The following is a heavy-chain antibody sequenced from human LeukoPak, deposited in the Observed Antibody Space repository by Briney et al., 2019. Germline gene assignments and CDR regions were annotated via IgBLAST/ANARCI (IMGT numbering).Heavy chain of an antibody. CDR2: IIPIFGTA. CDR1: GGTFSSYA. V-gene: IGHV1-69*06. D-gene: IGHD6-19*01. Sequence: ASVKVSCKDFGGTFSSYAISWVRQAPGQGLEWMGGIIPIFGTANYAQKLQDRVKITADKSTSTAYMELSSLRSEDTAMYYCAKTPSIAVAVSPSFDYWGQGTLVTVSS. CDR3: AKTPSIAVAVSPSFDY. J-gene: IGHJ4*02.